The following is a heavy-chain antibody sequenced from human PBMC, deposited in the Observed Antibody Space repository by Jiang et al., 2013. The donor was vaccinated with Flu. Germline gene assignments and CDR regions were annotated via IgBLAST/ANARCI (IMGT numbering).Heavy chain of an antibody. CDR2: LILKMVK. D-gene: IGHD6-13*01. V-gene: IGHV1-24*01. CDR3: ATGEQQLVFDY. CDR1: DTPSLNYP. J-gene: IGHJ4*02. Sequence: GAEVKKPGASVKSPARFPDTPSLNYPCTGCDRLLEKALSGWEVLILKMVKQSTHRRFQGRVTMTEDTSTDTAYMELSSLRSEDTAVYYCATGEQQLVFDYWGQGTLVTVSS.